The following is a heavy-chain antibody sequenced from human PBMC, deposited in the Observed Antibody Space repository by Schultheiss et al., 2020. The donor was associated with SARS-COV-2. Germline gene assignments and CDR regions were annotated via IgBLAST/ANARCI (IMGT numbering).Heavy chain of an antibody. CDR1: GGSITSGGYS. D-gene: IGHD3-10*01. CDR2: IDWDDDK. Sequence: TLSLTCTVSGGSITSGGYSWNWIRQHPGKALEWLARIDWDDDKYYSTSLKTRLTISKDTSKNQVVLTMTNMDPVDTATYYCARMGDYGSGSYHFDYWGQGTLVNVSS. J-gene: IGHJ4*02. V-gene: IGHV2-70*11. CDR3: ARMGDYGSGSYHFDY.